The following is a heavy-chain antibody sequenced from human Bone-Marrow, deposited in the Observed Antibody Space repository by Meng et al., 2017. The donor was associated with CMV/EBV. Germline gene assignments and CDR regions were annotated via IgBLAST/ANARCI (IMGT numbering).Heavy chain of an antibody. CDR2: LRSKSDRGTT. Sequence: GGSLRLSCVASGFTFSNTWMNWVRQAPGKGLEWVGRLRSKSDRGTTDYAAPVSGRFSISWDDSENTLFLQMHSLKTEDTALYYCNSGVYFGGQGTLVTGSS. CDR3: NSGVYF. CDR1: GFTFSNTW. D-gene: IGHD1-26*01. J-gene: IGHJ4*02. V-gene: IGHV3-15*01.